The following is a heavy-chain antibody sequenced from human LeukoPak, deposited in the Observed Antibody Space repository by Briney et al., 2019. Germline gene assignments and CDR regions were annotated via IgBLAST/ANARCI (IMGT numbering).Heavy chain of an antibody. CDR2: IKSKTDGGTT. V-gene: IGHV3-15*01. CDR1: GFTFGNAW. CDR3: TTGGAMVRGALF. D-gene: IGHD3-10*01. Sequence: GGSLRLSCAASGFTFGNAWMSWVRQAPGKGLEWVGRIKSKTDGGTTDYSAPVKGRFTISRDDSKNTLHLQVNSLQTEDTAVYYCTTGGAMVRGALFWGQGTLVTVSS. J-gene: IGHJ4*02.